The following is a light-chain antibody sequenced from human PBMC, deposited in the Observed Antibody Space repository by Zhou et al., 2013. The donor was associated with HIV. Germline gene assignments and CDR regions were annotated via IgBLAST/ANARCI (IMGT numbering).Light chain of an antibody. CDR1: QTIDNY. CDR2: RAS. CDR3: QQADTLPVT. V-gene: IGKV1-39*01. Sequence: IQMTQSPSSLSASVGDRVTITCRASQTIDNYLNWYRHSPGKAPDLLIYRASTLHSGVPSRFSGTGSGTAFTLTINSLQLEDFATYFCQQADTLPVTFGGGTRVDI. J-gene: IGKJ4*01.